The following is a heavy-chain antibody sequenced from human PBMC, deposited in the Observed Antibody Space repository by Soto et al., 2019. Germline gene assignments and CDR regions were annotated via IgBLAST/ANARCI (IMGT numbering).Heavy chain of an antibody. Sequence: EVQLLESGGGLVQPGGSLRLSCAASGFTFSSYAMSWVRQAPGKGLEWVSAISGSGGSTYYADSVKGRFIISRDNSKNTLYLQMNSLRAEDTAVYYCAKRRGIFVYIDYWGQGTLVTVSS. D-gene: IGHD3-3*01. CDR2: ISGSGGST. J-gene: IGHJ4*02. V-gene: IGHV3-23*01. CDR3: AKRRGIFVYIDY. CDR1: GFTFSSYA.